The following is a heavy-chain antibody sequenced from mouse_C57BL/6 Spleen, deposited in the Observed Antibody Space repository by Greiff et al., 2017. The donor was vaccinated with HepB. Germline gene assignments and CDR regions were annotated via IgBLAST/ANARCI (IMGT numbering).Heavy chain of an antibody. Sequence: EVKVEESEGGLVQPGSSMKLSCTASGFTFSDYYMAWVRQVPEKGLEWVANINYDGSSTYYLDSLKSRFIISRDNAKNILYLQMSSLKSEDTATYYCARAGDWYFDVWGTGTTVTVSS. D-gene: IGHD4-1*01. J-gene: IGHJ1*03. CDR3: ARAGDWYFDV. CDR1: GFTFSDYY. V-gene: IGHV5-16*01. CDR2: INYDGSST.